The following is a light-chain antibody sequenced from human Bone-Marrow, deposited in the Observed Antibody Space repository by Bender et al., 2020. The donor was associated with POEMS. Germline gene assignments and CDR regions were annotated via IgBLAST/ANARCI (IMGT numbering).Light chain of an antibody. CDR2: HVS. J-gene: IGLJ1*01. Sequence: QSALTQPRSVSGSPRQSVTISCTGTSTDVGAYNYVSWYQHHPGKTPKLVIYHVSKRPSGVPDRFSASKSGNTASLTISGLQAEDEADYYCCSYMGSYTYVFGTGTKVTVL. CDR1: STDVGAYNY. CDR3: CSYMGSYTYV. V-gene: IGLV2-11*01.